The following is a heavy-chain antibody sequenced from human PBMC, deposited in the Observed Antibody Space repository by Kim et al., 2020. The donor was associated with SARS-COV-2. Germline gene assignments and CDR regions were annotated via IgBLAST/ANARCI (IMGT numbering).Heavy chain of an antibody. CDR1: GVSISNYY. D-gene: IGHD3-10*01. CDR3: AGGGYYYGLGSYYNEFYGMDL. CDR2: IDNSGST. J-gene: IGHJ6*02. V-gene: IGHV4-59*01. Sequence: SETLSLTCTVSGVSISNYYWNWIRQTPGKGLDWIGYIDNSGSTSYNPSPKRRVTISADTSKNQFSLKLSPVTAADTAVYYCAGGGYYYGLGSYYNEFYGMDLWGQGTTVTVSS.